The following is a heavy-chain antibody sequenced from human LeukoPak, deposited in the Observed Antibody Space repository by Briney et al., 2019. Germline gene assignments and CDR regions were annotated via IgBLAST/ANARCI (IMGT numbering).Heavy chain of an antibody. J-gene: IGHJ3*01. Sequence: PGESLETSRKGFGYRFTNYWVGWVRQMPGKGLEWMGIIYPGDSDTRYSPSFQGQVTISADKSSSTAYLQWRSLKASDTAMYYCAGHSFDTVDAFEFWAQETIVIVSA. V-gene: IGHV5-51*01. CDR3: AGHSFDTVDAFEF. CDR2: IYPGDSDT. CDR1: GYRFTNYW. D-gene: IGHD5-18*01.